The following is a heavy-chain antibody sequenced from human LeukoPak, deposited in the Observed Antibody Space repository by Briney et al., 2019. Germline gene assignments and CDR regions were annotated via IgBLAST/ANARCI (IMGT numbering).Heavy chain of an antibody. D-gene: IGHD6-19*01. CDR2: IIPIFGTA. Sequence: SVKVSCKASGGTFSSYAISWVRQAPGQGLEWMGGIIPIFGTANYAEKFQGRVTITADKYTSTAYMELSSLRSEDTAVYYCARSVYTIIAVAEGATNWFDPWGQGTLVTVSS. CDR3: ARSVYTIIAVAEGATNWFDP. J-gene: IGHJ5*02. V-gene: IGHV1-69*06. CDR1: GGTFSSYA.